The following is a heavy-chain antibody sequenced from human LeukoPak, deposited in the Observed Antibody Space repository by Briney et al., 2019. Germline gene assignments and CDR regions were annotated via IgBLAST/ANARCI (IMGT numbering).Heavy chain of an antibody. Sequence: GGSLRLSCAASGFTFDDYAMHWVRQAPGKGLEWVSGISWNRGSIGYADSVKGRFTISRDNAKNSLYLQMNSLRAEDTAVYYCAKGTGTTGYYYYYMDVWGKGTTVTVSS. V-gene: IGHV3-9*01. CDR1: GFTFDDYA. D-gene: IGHD1-1*01. CDR3: AKGTGTTGYYYYYMDV. CDR2: ISWNRGSI. J-gene: IGHJ6*03.